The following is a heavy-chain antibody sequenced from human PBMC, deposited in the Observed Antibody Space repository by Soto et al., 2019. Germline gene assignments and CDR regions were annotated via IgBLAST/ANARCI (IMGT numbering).Heavy chain of an antibody. J-gene: IGHJ4*02. V-gene: IGHV3-15*01. CDR1: GFTFSNAW. Sequence: PGGSLRLSCAVSGFTFSNAWMSWVRQAPGKGLEWVGRIKSKTDGGTTDYAAPVKGRFTISGDDSKNTVYLQMNSLKTEDTAVYYCNIDHYSYGSDYWGQGTLVTVSS. CDR3: NIDHYSYGSDY. D-gene: IGHD3-10*01. CDR2: IKSKTDGGTT.